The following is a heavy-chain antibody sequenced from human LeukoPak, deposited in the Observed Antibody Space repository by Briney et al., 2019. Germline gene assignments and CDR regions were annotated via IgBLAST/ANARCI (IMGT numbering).Heavy chain of an antibody. CDR3: ASGEVGVRKFYSDPFHH. CDR2: LYSAGAT. D-gene: IGHD2-15*01. Sequence: GGSLRLTCAASGFAVASNYMTWVRQAPEKGLEWVSLLYSAGATYYADSVRGRFTITRDTSKNTLNLQMNSLRADDTAIYYCASGEVGVRKFYSDPFHHWGQGTLVTVSS. CDR1: GFAVASNY. J-gene: IGHJ4*02. V-gene: IGHV3-53*01.